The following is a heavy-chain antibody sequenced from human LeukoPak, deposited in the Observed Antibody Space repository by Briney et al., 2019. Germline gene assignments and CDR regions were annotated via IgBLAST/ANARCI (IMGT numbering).Heavy chain of an antibody. CDR2: IYYSGST. CDR3: ARGGFRQPRHFDY. V-gene: IGHV4-59*01. J-gene: IGHJ4*02. D-gene: IGHD2-15*01. Sequence: SETLSLTCTVSGGSISSYYWSWIRQPPGKGLEWIGSIYYSGSTYYNPSLKSRVTISVDTSKNQFSLKLSSVTAADTAVYYCARGGFRQPRHFDYWGQGTLVTVSS. CDR1: GGSISSYY.